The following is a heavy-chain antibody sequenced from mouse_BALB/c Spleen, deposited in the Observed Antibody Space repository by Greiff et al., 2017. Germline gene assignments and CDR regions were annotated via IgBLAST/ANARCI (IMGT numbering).Heavy chain of an antibody. CDR3: ASERQGFDY. V-gene: IGHV5-6-5*01. CDR2: ISSGGST. D-gene: IGHD2-12*01. CDR1: GFTFSSYA. J-gene: IGHJ2*01. Sequence: EVMLVESGGGLVKPGGSLKLSCAASGFTFSSYAMSWVRQTPEKRLEWVASISSGGSTYYPDSVKGRFTISRDNARNILYLQMSSLRSEDTAMYFCASERQGFDYWGQGTTLTVSA.